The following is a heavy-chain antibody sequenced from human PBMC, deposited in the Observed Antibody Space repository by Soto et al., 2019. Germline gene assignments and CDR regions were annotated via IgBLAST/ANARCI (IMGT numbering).Heavy chain of an antibody. Sequence: EVQLVGSGGGLVKPGGSLRLSCEGSGFSFGSYSMSWVRQTPGKGLEWVASISRLSSEIDYADSVKGRFTISRDDAKRSLFLQMQSLRVEDTAVYYCAKSHTYYYDTSNFYYDGRDSWGLGTLVTVSS. CDR2: ISRLSSEI. CDR1: GFSFGSYS. CDR3: AKSHTYYYDTSNFYYDGRDS. D-gene: IGHD3-22*01. J-gene: IGHJ4*02. V-gene: IGHV3-21*01.